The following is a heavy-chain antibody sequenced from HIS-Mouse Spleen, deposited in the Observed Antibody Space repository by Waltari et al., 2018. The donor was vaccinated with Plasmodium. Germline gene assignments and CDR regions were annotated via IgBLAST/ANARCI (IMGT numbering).Heavy chain of an antibody. J-gene: IGHJ2*01. V-gene: IGHV3-21*01. Sequence: EVQLVESGGGLVKPGGSLRLSCAASGFTFSSYSMNWVRQAPGKGVGGVSSISSSSSYIYYAESVKGRFTISRDNAKNSLYLQMNSLRAEDTAVYYCARDPQVNDWYFDLWGRGTLVTVSS. CDR2: ISSSSSYI. CDR3: ARDPQVNDWYFDL. CDR1: GFTFSSYS.